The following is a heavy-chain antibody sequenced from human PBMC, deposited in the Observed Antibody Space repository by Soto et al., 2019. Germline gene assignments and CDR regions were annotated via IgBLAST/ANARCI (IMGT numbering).Heavy chain of an antibody. J-gene: IGHJ4*02. V-gene: IGHV3-30*18. Sequence: PGGSLSPSCADSGCTQGRGGMQSVVQTPVKRLEWVAAISYDVSNTIYAESEKCEFNVSRDNSKKTLYLKMNSLRGEDTAVYYCAKDLHPYEGGTGGPLAYWGQGTLVTVSS. CDR2: ISYDVSNT. CDR3: AKDLHPYEGGTGGPLAY. D-gene: IGHD5-12*01. CDR1: GCTQGRGG.